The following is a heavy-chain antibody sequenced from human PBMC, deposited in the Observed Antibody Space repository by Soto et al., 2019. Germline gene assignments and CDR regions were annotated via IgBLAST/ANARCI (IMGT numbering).Heavy chain of an antibody. Sequence: AGSLSLSCAASGFSVSSNYMSWVRQPQGQGQEWDSVIYSGDSTYYADSVKGPFNISKDNSKNTLYLQMNSVRAEDTAVYYCARDPYGYGMDVWGQGTTVTVSS. J-gene: IGHJ6*02. CDR3: ARDPYGYGMDV. CDR1: GFSVSSNY. V-gene: IGHV3-53*01. D-gene: IGHD3-10*01. CDR2: IYSGDST.